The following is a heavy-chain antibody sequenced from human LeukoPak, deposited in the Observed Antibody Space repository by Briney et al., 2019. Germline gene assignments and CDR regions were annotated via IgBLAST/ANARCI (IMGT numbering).Heavy chain of an antibody. V-gene: IGHV4-34*01. J-gene: IGHJ4*02. D-gene: IGHD3-3*01. CDR2: INHRGST. Sequence: SETLSLTCAVYGGSFSGYYWTWIRQPPGKGLEWIGEINHRGSTKYNLSLKGRVTISVDTSKNQFSLKVSSVTAADTAVYYCARGQDFWSGYPFDYWGQGILVTVSS. CDR1: GGSFSGYY. CDR3: ARGQDFWSGYPFDY.